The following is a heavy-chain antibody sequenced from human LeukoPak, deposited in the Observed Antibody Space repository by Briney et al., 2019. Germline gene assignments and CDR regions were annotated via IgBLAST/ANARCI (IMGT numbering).Heavy chain of an antibody. CDR2: ISKSGDDT. D-gene: IGHD2-2*01. V-gene: IGHV3-64*01. CDR3: ARIPEY. CDR1: GFDFSTYA. J-gene: IGHJ1*01. Sequence: PGGSLRLSCAASGFDFSTYAMHWVRLTPGKGLEFVSAISKSGDDTSYGNGVKGRFTISRDNIKNTVDLEMGSLRVDDTGIYYCARIPEYWGQGTVVTVSS.